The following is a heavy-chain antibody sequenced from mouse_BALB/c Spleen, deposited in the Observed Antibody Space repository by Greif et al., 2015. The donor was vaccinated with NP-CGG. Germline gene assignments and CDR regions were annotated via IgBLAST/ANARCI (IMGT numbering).Heavy chain of an antibody. J-gene: IGHJ3*01. Sequence: EVQRVESGAELVKPGASVKLSCTASGFNIKDTYMHWVKQRPEQGLEWIGRIDPANGNTKYDPKFQGKATITADTSSNTAYLQLSSLTSEDTAVYYCARVYGNHPWFAYWGQGTLVTVSA. CDR2: IDPANGNT. V-gene: IGHV14-3*02. D-gene: IGHD2-10*02. CDR1: GFNIKDTY. CDR3: ARVYGNHPWFAY.